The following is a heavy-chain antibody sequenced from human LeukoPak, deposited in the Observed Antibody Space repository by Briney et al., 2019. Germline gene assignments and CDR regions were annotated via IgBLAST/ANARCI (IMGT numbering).Heavy chain of an antibody. J-gene: IGHJ4*02. Sequence: SETLSLTCTVSGGSISSSSYYWGWIRQPPGKGLEWIGSIYYSGSTYYNPSLKSRVTISVDTSKNQFSLKLSSVTAADTAVYYCARVGGNYYYDSSGNPDLKDGACDYWGQGTLVTVSS. CDR3: ARVGGNYYYDSSGNPDLKDGACDY. D-gene: IGHD3-22*01. V-gene: IGHV4-39*07. CDR1: GGSISSSSYY. CDR2: IYYSGST.